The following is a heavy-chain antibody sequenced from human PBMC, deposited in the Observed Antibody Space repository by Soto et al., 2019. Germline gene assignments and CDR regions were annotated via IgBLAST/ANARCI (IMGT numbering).Heavy chain of an antibody. CDR2: IIPIFGTA. J-gene: IGHJ4*02. V-gene: IGHV1-69*13. CDR1: GGTFSSYA. Sequence: ASVKVSCKASGGTFSSYAISWVRQAPGQGLEWMGGIIPIFGTANYAQKFQGRVTITADESTSTAYRELSSLRSEDTAVYYCALGGMATITGVFDYWGQGTLVTVSS. D-gene: IGHD5-12*01. CDR3: ALGGMATITGVFDY.